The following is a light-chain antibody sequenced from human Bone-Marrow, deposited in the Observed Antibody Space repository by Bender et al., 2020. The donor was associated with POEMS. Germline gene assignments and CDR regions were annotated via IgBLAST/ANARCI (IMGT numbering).Light chain of an antibody. CDR2: DVS. V-gene: IGLV1-44*01. CDR3: SSYTSSSTLV. CDR1: SSNIGTNP. J-gene: IGLJ1*01. Sequence: QSVLTQPPSASGTPGQRVTISCSGSSSNIGTNPVNWYQQLPGTAPKLLIYDVSDRPSGVSNRFSGSKSGNTASLTISGLQAEDEADYYCSSYTSSSTLVFGTGTKVTVL.